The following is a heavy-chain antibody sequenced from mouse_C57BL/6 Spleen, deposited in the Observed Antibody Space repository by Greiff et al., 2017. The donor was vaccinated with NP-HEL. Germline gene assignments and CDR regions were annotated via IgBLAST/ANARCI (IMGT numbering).Heavy chain of an antibody. CDR2: IHPNSGST. CDR1: GYTFTSYW. D-gene: IGHD1-1*01. Sequence: VQLKQPGAELVKPGASVKLSCKASGYTFTSYWMHWVKQRPGQGLEWIGMIHPNSGSTNYNEKFKSKATLTVDKSSSTAYMQLSSLTSEDSAVYYCARSGHYYGSSFYFDYWGQGTTLTVSS. CDR3: ARSGHYYGSSFYFDY. V-gene: IGHV1-64*01. J-gene: IGHJ2*01.